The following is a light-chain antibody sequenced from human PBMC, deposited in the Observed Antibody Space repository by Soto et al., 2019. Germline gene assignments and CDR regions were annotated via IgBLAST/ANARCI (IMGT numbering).Light chain of an antibody. CDR2: DVS. V-gene: IGLV2-14*01. CDR1: SSDVGGYNY. Sequence: QSVLTQPASVSGSPGHSITISCTETSSDVGGYNYVSWYQQHPGKAPKLMIYDVSNRPSGVSNRFSGSKSGNTASLTISGLQAEGEADYYCSSYTSSSTSFGTGTKVTVL. J-gene: IGLJ1*01. CDR3: SSYTSSSTS.